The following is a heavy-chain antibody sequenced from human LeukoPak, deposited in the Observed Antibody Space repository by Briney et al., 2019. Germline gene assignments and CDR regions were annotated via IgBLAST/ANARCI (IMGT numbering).Heavy chain of an antibody. Sequence: ASVKVSCKASGYTFTSYDINWVRQATGQGLEWMGWMNPNSGNTGYAQKFQGRVTITRNTSISTAYMELSSLRSEDTAVYYCARGGIIWSGYRYFDYWGQGTLVTVSS. CDR3: ARGGIIWSGYRYFDY. J-gene: IGHJ4*02. CDR1: GYTFTSYD. CDR2: MNPNSGNT. V-gene: IGHV1-8*01. D-gene: IGHD3-3*01.